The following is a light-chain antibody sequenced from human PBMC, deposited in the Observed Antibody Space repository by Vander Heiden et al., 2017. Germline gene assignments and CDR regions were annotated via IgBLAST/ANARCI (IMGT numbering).Light chain of an antibody. CDR2: AAS. V-gene: IGKV1-8*01. CDR1: QGISSH. J-gene: IGKJ3*01. CDR3: RLDDSYPHS. Sequence: AIRMTQSPSSLPASTADRVTITCRASQGISSHLAWYQQKPGKAPKILIYAASTSLSGVPSRFSGCGSGTAFTLTIICLPSEDFATYFCRLDDSYPHSFGHGTKLDIK.